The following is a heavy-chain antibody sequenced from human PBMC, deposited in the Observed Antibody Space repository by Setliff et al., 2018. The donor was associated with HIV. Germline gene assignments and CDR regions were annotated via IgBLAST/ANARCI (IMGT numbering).Heavy chain of an antibody. Sequence: GGSLRLSCAASGFTFRNYWMHWVRQAPGKGLVWVSRIDGDGSGTSYADSVQGRFTISRDNSKESLYLQMNSLTTEDTALYYCAKLLGNGGNSDPFDIWGQGTTVTVSS. D-gene: IGHD2-21*01. CDR3: AKLLGNGGNSDPFDI. CDR1: GFTFRNYW. CDR2: IDGDGSGT. J-gene: IGHJ3*02. V-gene: IGHV3-74*01.